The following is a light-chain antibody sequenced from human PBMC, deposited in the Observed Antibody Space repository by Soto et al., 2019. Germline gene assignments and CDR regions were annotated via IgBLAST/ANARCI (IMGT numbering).Light chain of an antibody. J-gene: IGKJ5*01. CDR3: QHYNNWPPMYT. Sequence: EILMTQSPATLSVSPGERATLSCRASQSVGSNLAWYQQKPGQAPRLLIYGASTRATGLPARFSGSGSGTEFTLTISSLQSEDFAVYYCQHYNNWPPMYTFGQGTRLEIK. V-gene: IGKV3-15*01. CDR1: QSVGSN. CDR2: GAS.